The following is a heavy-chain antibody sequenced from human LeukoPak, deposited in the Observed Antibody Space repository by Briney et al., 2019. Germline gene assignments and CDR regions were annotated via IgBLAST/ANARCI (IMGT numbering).Heavy chain of an antibody. J-gene: IGHJ4*02. V-gene: IGHV3-9*01. CDR2: ISWNSGSI. CDR1: GFTFDDYA. CDR3: AKDQDARFGELLSFDY. Sequence: GGSLRLSCAASGFTFDDYAMHWVRQAPGKGLEWVSGISWNSGSIGYADSVKGRFTISRDNAKNSLYLQMNSLRAEDTAVYYCAKDQDARFGELLSFDYWGQGTLVTVSS. D-gene: IGHD3-10*01.